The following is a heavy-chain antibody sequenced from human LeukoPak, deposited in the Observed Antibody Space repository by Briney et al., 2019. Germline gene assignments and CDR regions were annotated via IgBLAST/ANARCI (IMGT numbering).Heavy chain of an antibody. J-gene: IGHJ4*02. CDR2: TYHRSKWYN. V-gene: IGHV6-1*01. CDR1: GDSVSSNSVT. Sequence: SQTLSLTCAISGDSVSSNSVTWNWIRQSPSRGLEWLGRTYHRSKWYNDYAVSVKSRITINPDTSKNHFSLQLRSVTPEDTAVYYCARARGMDTIRIYYFDYWGQGTLVTVLS. CDR3: ARARGMDTIRIYYFDY. D-gene: IGHD5-24*01.